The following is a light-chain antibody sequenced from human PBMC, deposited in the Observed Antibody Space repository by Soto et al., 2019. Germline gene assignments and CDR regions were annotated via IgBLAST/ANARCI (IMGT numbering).Light chain of an antibody. CDR3: QQYNNWPLP. V-gene: IGKV3-15*01. Sequence: MTQSPSTLSVSPGERATLSCRASQSVSSNLAWYQQKPGQAPRLLIYGASTRATGIPARFSGSGSGTEFTLTISSLQSEDFAVYYCQQYNNWPLPFGQVAMVAIK. CDR2: GAS. J-gene: IGKJ1*01. CDR1: QSVSSN.